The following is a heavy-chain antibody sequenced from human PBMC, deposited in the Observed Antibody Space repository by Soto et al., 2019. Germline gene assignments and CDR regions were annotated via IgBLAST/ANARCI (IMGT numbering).Heavy chain of an antibody. Sequence: ASVKVSCKASGYTCTVYYMHCVGQSPLQGLEWMGWINPNTGGTNSAQRFQGRVTMTRDTSISTAYMELSRLTSDDTAVYYCAREDRYGSGNHDAFAIWGQGTMVTVSS. CDR1: GYTCTVYY. V-gene: IGHV1-2*02. CDR2: INPNTGGT. J-gene: IGHJ3*02. D-gene: IGHD3-10*01. CDR3: AREDRYGSGNHDAFAI.